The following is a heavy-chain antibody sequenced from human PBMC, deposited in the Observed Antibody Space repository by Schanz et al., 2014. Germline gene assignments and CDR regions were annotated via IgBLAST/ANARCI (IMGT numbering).Heavy chain of an antibody. Sequence: QVQLVQSGAEVKKPGASVKVSCKASGYTFTSYGFNWVRQAPGQGLEWMGRIIPSLGLAKYEQKFQDKVTITADRSASTAYMELSSLRSEDTAVYYCARGSPENMIRGELDYWGQGTLVTVSS. D-gene: IGHD3-10*01. CDR2: IIPSLGLA. J-gene: IGHJ4*02. CDR1: GYTFTSYG. V-gene: IGHV1-69*04. CDR3: ARGSPENMIRGELDY.